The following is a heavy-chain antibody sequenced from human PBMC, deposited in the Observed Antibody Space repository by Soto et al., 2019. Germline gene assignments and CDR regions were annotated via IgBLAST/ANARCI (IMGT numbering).Heavy chain of an antibody. CDR3: ARGDRRAFDL. Sequence: EVQLVESGGGLVRPGGSLRLSCAASGFTFSYYWMHWVRQAPGKGLVWVSRIHSDGSSTTYEDFVKGRFIISRDNARITLDLQMNSVRVEDTAVYYCARGDRRAFDLWGQGTVVPVSS. CDR2: IHSDGSST. CDR1: GFTFSYYW. V-gene: IGHV3-74*01. J-gene: IGHJ3*01.